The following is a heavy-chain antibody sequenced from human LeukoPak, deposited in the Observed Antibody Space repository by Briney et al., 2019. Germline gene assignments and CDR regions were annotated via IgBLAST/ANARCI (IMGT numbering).Heavy chain of an antibody. V-gene: IGHV4-59*01. CDR2: IYYSGST. Sequence: SETLSLTCTVSGDSISSYYWTWIRQPPGKGLEWIGYIYYSGSTNYNPSLKSRVTISVDTSKNQFHLKLNSVTAADTAVYYCARENNYFDYRGQGTLVTVSS. CDR3: ARENNYFDY. J-gene: IGHJ4*02. CDR1: GDSISSYY.